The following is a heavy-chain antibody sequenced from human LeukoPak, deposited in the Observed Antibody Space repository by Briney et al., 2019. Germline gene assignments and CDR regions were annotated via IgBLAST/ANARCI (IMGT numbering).Heavy chain of an antibody. Sequence: TGGSLRLSCAASGFTFSTYNMNWVRQAPGKGLEWVGRIKSKTDGGTTDYAAPVKGRFTISRDDSKNTLYLQMNSLKTEDTAVYYCTTDSYYDILTGYYPYFDYWGQGTLVTVSS. CDR3: TTDSYYDILTGYYPYFDY. D-gene: IGHD3-9*01. V-gene: IGHV3-15*01. J-gene: IGHJ4*02. CDR1: GFTFSTYN. CDR2: IKSKTDGGTT.